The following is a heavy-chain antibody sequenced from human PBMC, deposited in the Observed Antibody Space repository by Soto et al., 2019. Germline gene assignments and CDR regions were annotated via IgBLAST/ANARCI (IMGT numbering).Heavy chain of an antibody. CDR1: GFTFSTYA. J-gene: IGHJ4*02. CDR2: ISYDGSYK. D-gene: IGHD2-15*01. CDR3: XXXXXXXXAVLPPEGY. V-gene: IGHV3-30-3*01. Sequence: QVQLVESGGGVVQPGGSLRLSCAASGFTFSTYAMHWVRXXPGKGLDWVAVISYDGSYKYYADSVKGRFTISRDNSKXXXXXXXXXXXXXXXXXXXXXXXXXXXXAVLPPEGYWGQGTLVTVSS.